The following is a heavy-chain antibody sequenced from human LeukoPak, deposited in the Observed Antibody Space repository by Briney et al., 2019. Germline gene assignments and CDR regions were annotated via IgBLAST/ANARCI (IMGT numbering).Heavy chain of an antibody. V-gene: IGHV4-34*01. CDR2: INHSGST. CDR1: GGSFSGYY. CDR3: ASHTRPGIAVAGTPDY. D-gene: IGHD6-19*01. Sequence: SETLSLTCAVYGGSFSGYYWSWIRQPPGKGLEWIGEINHSGSTNYNPSLKSRVTISLDASKNQFSLKLSSVTAADTAVYYCASHTRPGIAVAGTPDYWGQGTLVTVSS. J-gene: IGHJ4*02.